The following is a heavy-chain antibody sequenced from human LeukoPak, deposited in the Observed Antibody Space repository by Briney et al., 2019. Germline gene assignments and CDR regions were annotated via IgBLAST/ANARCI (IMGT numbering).Heavy chain of an antibody. CDR3: ARGWEMATIDY. D-gene: IGHD5-24*01. CDR2: IYYSGST. J-gene: IGHJ4*02. CDR1: GGSISSYY. Sequence: SETLSLTCTVSGGSISSYYWSWIRQPPGKGLEWIGYIYYSGSTNYNPSLKSRVTISVDTSKNQFSLKLSSVTAADTAVYYCARGWEMATIDYWGQGTLVTVSS. V-gene: IGHV4-59*08.